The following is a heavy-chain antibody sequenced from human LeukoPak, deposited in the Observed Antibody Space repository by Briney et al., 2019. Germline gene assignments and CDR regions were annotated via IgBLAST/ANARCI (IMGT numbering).Heavy chain of an antibody. Sequence: GGSLRLSCTASGFTFSSYAMSWVRQAPGDGLEWVSTVTVGGGGTYYGDSVKGRFTISRDNSKNTLYLQMNSLRAEDTAVYYCAKRAARPAYYFDFWGQGTLVTISS. CDR2: VTVGGGGT. CDR1: GFTFSSYA. J-gene: IGHJ4*02. V-gene: IGHV3-23*01. D-gene: IGHD6-6*01. CDR3: AKRAARPAYYFDF.